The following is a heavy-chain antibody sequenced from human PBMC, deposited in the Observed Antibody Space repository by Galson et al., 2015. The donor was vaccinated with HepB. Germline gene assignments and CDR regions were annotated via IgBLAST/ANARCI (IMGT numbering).Heavy chain of an antibody. Sequence: SLRLSCAASGFTFGSYAMTWVRQAPGKGLEWVSSISGGGDITHYTDSVRGRFTISRHNSKSTLYLQMDSLRAEDSAGYYCAKHRCGSSSCPFDSWGQGALVTVSS. CDR1: GFTFGSYA. CDR3: AKHRCGSSSCPFDS. CDR2: ISGGGDIT. D-gene: IGHD6-19*01. J-gene: IGHJ4*02. V-gene: IGHV3-23*01.